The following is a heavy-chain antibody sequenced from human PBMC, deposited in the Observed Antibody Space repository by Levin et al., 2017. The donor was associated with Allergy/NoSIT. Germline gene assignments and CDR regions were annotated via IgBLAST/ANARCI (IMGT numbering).Heavy chain of an antibody. V-gene: IGHV3-7*01. CDR3: ARGGRWYFDL. CDR1: GFTFSGYW. Sequence: GESLRLSCTASGFTFSGYWMSWVRQAPGKGLEWVANIKNDGSEKYYVDSVKGRFTISRDNAKNSLYLQMSSLRVEDTAVYYCARGGRWYFDLWGRGTLVTVSS. CDR2: IKNDGSEK. J-gene: IGHJ2*01. D-gene: IGHD3-16*01.